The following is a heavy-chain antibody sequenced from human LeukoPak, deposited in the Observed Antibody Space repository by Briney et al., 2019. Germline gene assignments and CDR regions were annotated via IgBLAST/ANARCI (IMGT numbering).Heavy chain of an antibody. D-gene: IGHD6-6*01. Sequence: GGSLRLSCAASGFTFSSYSMDWVRQAPGKGLEWVSSISSTSTYIYYADSVKGRFTISRDNAKRSLFLQMNSLRAEDTAVYYCARGGVAARHGYYYYMDVWGKGNTVTVS. V-gene: IGHV3-21*01. J-gene: IGHJ6*03. CDR3: ARGGVAARHGYYYYMDV. CDR1: GFTFSSYS. CDR2: ISSTSTYI.